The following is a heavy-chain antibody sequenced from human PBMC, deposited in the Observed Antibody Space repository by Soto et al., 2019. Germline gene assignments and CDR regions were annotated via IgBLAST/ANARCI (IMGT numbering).Heavy chain of an antibody. V-gene: IGHV3-48*02. CDR2: ISSGSKTI. J-gene: IGHJ4*02. CDR3: VREDILGVRSFDY. D-gene: IGHD3-9*01. CDR1: GFTFSGYS. Sequence: GGSLRLSCAASGFTFSGYSENWVRQAPGKGLEWVSYISSGSKTIYYADSVKGRFIVSRDNAKNSQYLQMNSLRDEDTAVYYCVREDILGVRSFDYWGQGTLVTVSS.